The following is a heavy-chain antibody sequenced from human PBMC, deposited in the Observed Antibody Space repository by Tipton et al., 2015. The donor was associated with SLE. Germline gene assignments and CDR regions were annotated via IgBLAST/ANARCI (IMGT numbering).Heavy chain of an antibody. CDR2: IYYSGST. D-gene: IGHD2-21*01. J-gene: IGHJ5*02. CDR3: ARAGGGDSNWFDP. Sequence: TLSLTCNVSGYSIRNSYYWGWIRQPPGKGLEWIGSIYYSGSTYYNPSLKSRVTISVDTSKNQFSLKLSSVTAADTAVYYCARAGGGDSNWFDPWGQGTLVTVSS. CDR1: GYSIRNSYY. V-gene: IGHV4-38-2*02.